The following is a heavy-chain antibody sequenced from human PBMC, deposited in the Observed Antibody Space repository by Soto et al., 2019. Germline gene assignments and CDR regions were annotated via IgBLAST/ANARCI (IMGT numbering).Heavy chain of an antibody. CDR2: ISYDGSNK. CDR1: GFTFSSYA. CDR3: ARENAGYDFWSGYYSGAFDI. D-gene: IGHD3-3*01. J-gene: IGHJ3*02. V-gene: IGHV3-30-3*01. Sequence: PGGSLRLSCAASGFTFSSYAMHWVRQAPGKGLEWVAVISYDGSNKYYADSVKGRFTISRDNSKNTLYLQMNSLRAEDTAVYYCARENAGYDFWSGYYSGAFDIWGQGTMVTVSS.